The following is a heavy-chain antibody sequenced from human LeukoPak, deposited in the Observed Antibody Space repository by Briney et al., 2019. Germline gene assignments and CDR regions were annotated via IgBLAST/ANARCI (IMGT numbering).Heavy chain of an antibody. CDR3: AGSLCSGGSCYPAAFDY. Sequence: PSETLSLTCTVSGGSISSYYWCWIRQPPGKGLEWIGYTYYSGSTNYNPSLKSRVTISVDTSKNQFSLKLSSVTAADTAVYYCAGSLCSGGSCYPAAFDYWGQGTLVTVSS. CDR2: TYYSGST. CDR1: GGSISSYY. D-gene: IGHD2-15*01. J-gene: IGHJ4*02. V-gene: IGHV4-59*01.